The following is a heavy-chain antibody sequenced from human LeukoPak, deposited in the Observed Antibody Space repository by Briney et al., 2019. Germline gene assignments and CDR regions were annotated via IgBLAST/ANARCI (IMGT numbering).Heavy chain of an antibody. CDR1: GSSFTSQW. Sequence: GESLKISCKDSGSSFTSQWIGWVRQTPGKGLEWMGIIYPGDSDTRYSPSFQGQVTISADKSISTAYLQWSSLKASDTAMYYCARLYSYSDGGDPWGQGTLVTVSS. CDR2: IYPGDSDT. J-gene: IGHJ5*02. D-gene: IGHD5-18*01. V-gene: IGHV5-51*01. CDR3: ARLYSYSDGGDP.